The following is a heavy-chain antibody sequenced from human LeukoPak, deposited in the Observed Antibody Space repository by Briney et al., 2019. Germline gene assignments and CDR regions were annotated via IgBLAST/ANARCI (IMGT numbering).Heavy chain of an antibody. V-gene: IGHV4-59*01. Sequence: SETLSLTCTVSGGSISSYYWSWIRQPPGKGLEWIGYIYYSGSTNYNPSLKSRVTISVDTSKNQFSLKLSSVTAADTAVYYCARVGYCSGGSCYYEISLDYWGQGTLVTVSS. CDR2: IYYSGST. CDR1: GGSISSYY. D-gene: IGHD2-15*01. J-gene: IGHJ4*02. CDR3: ARVGYCSGGSCYYEISLDY.